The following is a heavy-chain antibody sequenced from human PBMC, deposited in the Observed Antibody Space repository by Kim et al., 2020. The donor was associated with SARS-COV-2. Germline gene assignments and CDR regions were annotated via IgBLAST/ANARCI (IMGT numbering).Heavy chain of an antibody. CDR3: ARGEYSYGHAFFNYYYGMDV. Sequence: GGSLRLSCAASGFTFSSYAMHWVRQAPGKGLEWVAVISYDGSNKYYADSVKGRFTISRDNSKNTLYLQMNSLRAEDTAVYYCARGEYSYGHAFFNYYYGMDVWGQGTTVTVSS. V-gene: IGHV3-30*04. CDR1: GFTFSSYA. CDR2: ISYDGSNK. J-gene: IGHJ6*02. D-gene: IGHD5-18*01.